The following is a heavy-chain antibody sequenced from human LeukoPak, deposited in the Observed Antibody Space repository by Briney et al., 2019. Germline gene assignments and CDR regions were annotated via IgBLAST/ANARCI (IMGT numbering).Heavy chain of an antibody. Sequence: GRSLRLSCAASGFTFSSYGMHWVRQAPGKGLEWVARISYDGSTKYYADSVKGRFTISRDNSKNTLYLQMSSLRAEDTAVYYCARGGDYDILTGPFAYWGQGTLVTVSS. CDR2: ISYDGSTK. V-gene: IGHV3-30*03. J-gene: IGHJ4*02. CDR1: GFTFSSYG. D-gene: IGHD3-9*01. CDR3: ARGGDYDILTGPFAY.